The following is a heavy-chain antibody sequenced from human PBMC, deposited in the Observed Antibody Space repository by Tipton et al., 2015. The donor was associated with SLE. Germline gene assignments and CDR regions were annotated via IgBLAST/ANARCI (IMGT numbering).Heavy chain of an antibody. CDR2: ISYDGSNK. CDR3: ARAQQQLVPFDY. D-gene: IGHD6-13*01. CDR1: GFTFSSYA. J-gene: IGHJ4*02. V-gene: IGHV3-30*04. Sequence: SLRLSCAASGFTFSSYAMHWVRQAPGKGLEWVAVISYDGSNKYYADSVKGRFTISKDNSKNTLYLQMNSLRAEDTAVYYCARAQQQLVPFDYWGQGTLVTVSS.